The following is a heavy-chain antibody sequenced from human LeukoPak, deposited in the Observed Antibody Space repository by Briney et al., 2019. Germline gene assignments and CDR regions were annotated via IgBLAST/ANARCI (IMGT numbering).Heavy chain of an antibody. CDR2: IRGKAYGGTT. J-gene: IGHJ4*02. V-gene: IGHV3-49*04. CDR1: GFTFGDYA. CDR3: TRVSTGSSSWYPWFDY. D-gene: IGHD6-13*01. Sequence: PGGSLRLSCTASGFTFGDYAMSWVRQAPGKGLEWVGFIRGKAYGGTTEYAASVKGRFTISRDDSKSIAYLQMNSLKTEDTAVYYCTRVSTGSSSWYPWFDYWGQGTLVTVSS.